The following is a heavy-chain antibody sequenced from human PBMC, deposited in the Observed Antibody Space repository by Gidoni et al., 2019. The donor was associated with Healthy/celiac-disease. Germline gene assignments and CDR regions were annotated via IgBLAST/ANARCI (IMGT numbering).Heavy chain of an antibody. CDR2: ISGSGGST. J-gene: IGHJ4*02. V-gene: IGHV3-23*01. Sequence: EVQLLESGGGLVQPGGSLRLSCAASGFTFSSYAMSWVRQAPGKGLEWVSAISGSGGSTYYADSVKGRFTISRDNSKNTLYLQMNSLRAEDTAVYYCAKNYDILTGYRTYFDYWGQGTLVTVSS. CDR1: GFTFSSYA. D-gene: IGHD3-9*01. CDR3: AKNYDILTGYRTYFDY.